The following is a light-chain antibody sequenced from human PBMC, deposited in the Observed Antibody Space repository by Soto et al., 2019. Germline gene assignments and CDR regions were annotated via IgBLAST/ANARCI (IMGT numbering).Light chain of an antibody. V-gene: IGKV1-33*01. CDR3: QQYENLPT. Sequence: DIQMTQSPSSLSASVGDRVTINCQASQNINNYLNWYQQKPGRAPKLLIYDASNLEAGVPSRFRGSGSGTDFTFTISRLQPEDIATYYCQQYENLPTFGRGTRLEIK. CDR1: QNINNY. J-gene: IGKJ5*01. CDR2: DAS.